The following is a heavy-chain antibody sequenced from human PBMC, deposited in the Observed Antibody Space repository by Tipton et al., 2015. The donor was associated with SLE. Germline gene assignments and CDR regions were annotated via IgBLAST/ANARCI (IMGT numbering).Heavy chain of an antibody. V-gene: IGHV1-69*01. J-gene: IGHJ6*02. CDR2: IIPNFETV. D-gene: IGHD3-3*01. Sequence: QLVQSGPEVKKPGSSVKVSCKASGGSFNTYAINWVRQAPGQGLEWMGGIIPNFETVNYAQKFQGRLTITADESTSTAYMELSSLRSEDTAVYYCATITIFGVVLKYGMDVWGQGTAVTVSS. CDR3: ATITIFGVVLKYGMDV. CDR1: GGSFNTYA.